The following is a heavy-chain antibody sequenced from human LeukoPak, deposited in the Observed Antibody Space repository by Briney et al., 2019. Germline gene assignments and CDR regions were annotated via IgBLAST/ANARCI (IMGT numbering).Heavy chain of an antibody. D-gene: IGHD6-13*01. CDR1: GFTFSSYA. J-gene: IGHJ4*02. CDR2: ISGSGGST. CDR3: ANRPYSSSWFFDY. Sequence: GGSLRLSCAASGFTFSSYAMSWVRQAPGKGLEWVSGISGSGGSTYYADSVKGRFTISRDNFKNTVYVQMNSLRAEDTAVYYCANRPYSSSWFFDYWGQGTLVTVSS. V-gene: IGHV3-23*01.